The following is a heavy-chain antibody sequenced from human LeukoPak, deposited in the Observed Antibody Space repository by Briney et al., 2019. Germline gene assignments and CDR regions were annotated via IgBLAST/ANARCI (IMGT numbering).Heavy chain of an antibody. CDR3: ARGNPSSHYDFWSGYFTRNWFDP. CDR1: GGSISSYY. D-gene: IGHD3-3*01. V-gene: IGHV4-59*01. J-gene: IGHJ5*02. Sequence: PSETLSLTCTVSGGSISSYYWSWIRQPPGKGLEWIGYIYYSGSTNYNPSLKSRVTISVDTSKNQFSLKLSSVTAADTAVYYCARGNPSSHYDFWSGYFTRNWFDPWGQGTLVTVSS. CDR2: IYYSGST.